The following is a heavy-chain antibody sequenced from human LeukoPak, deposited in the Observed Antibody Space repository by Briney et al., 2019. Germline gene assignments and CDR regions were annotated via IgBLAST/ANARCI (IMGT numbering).Heavy chain of an antibody. CDR2: ISSSSSYI. CDR1: GFTFSSYS. J-gene: IGHJ4*02. Sequence: GGSLRLSCAASGFTFSSYSMNWVRQAPGKGLEWVSSISSSSSYIYYADSVKGRFTISRDNAKNSLYLQMNSLGAEDTAVYYCARDPGLWYDSSGYLFDYWGQGTLVTVSS. D-gene: IGHD3-22*01. V-gene: IGHV3-21*01. CDR3: ARDPGLWYDSSGYLFDY.